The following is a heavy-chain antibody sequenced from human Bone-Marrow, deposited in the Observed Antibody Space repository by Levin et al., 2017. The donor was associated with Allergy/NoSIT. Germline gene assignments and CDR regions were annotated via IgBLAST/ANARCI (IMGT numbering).Heavy chain of an antibody. CDR2: ISDDGSNR. V-gene: IGHV3-30*03. CDR1: GFTLSSYG. D-gene: IGHD2-2*01. Sequence: PGGSLRLSCAASGFTLSSYGMHWVRQAPGKGLEWEAFISDDGSNRYYADSVRGRFTVSRDTSKNTLYLQMNSLRAEDTAVYYCARGYCSGTSCDYFFDYWGQGVLVTVSS. J-gene: IGHJ4*02. CDR3: ARGYCSGTSCDYFFDY.